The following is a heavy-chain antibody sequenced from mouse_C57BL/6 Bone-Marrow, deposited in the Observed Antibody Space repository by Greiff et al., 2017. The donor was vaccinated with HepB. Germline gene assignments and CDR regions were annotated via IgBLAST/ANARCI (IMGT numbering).Heavy chain of an antibody. CDR3: ARWDYGSSYWYFDV. CDR1: GYTFTDYY. J-gene: IGHJ1*03. CDR2: INPNNGGT. V-gene: IGHV1-26*01. Sequence: VQLKHSGPELVKPGASVKISCKASGYTFTDYYMNWVKQSHGKSLEWIGDINPNNGGTSYNQKFKGKATLTVDKSSSTAYMELRSLTSEDSAVYYCARWDYGSSYWYFDVWGTGTTVTVSS. D-gene: IGHD1-1*01.